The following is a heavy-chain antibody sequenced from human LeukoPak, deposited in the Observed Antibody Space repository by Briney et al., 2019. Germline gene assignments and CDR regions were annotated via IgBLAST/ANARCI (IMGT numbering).Heavy chain of an antibody. CDR1: GYTFADYY. Sequence: ASVKVSCKASGYTFADYYMNWVRQAPGQGLEWMGWINPNSGGTNYAQKFQGRVTMTRDTSISTAYMELSRLRSDDTAVYYCARDLGIAAAGTVDYWGQGTLVTVSS. CDR3: ARDLGIAAAGTVDY. D-gene: IGHD6-13*01. CDR2: INPNSGGT. J-gene: IGHJ4*02. V-gene: IGHV1-2*02.